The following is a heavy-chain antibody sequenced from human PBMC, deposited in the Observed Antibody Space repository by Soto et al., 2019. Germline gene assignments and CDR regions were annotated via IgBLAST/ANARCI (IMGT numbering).Heavy chain of an antibody. CDR3: AKAVDTAMVIESHYYGMDV. CDR1: GFTFSSYA. CDR2: ISGSGGST. D-gene: IGHD5-18*01. Sequence: GGSLRLSCAASGFTFSSYAMSWVRQAPGKGLEWVSAISGSGGSTYYADSVKGRFTISRDNSKNTLYLQMNSLRAEDTAVYYCAKAVDTAMVIESHYYGMDVWGQGTTVTVSS. J-gene: IGHJ6*02. V-gene: IGHV3-23*01.